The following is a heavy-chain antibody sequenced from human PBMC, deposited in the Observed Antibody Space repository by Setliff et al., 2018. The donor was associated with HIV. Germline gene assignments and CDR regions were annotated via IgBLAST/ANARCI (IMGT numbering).Heavy chain of an antibody. J-gene: IGHJ4*02. CDR1: GGVISSHY. V-gene: IGHV4-59*11. CDR3: STVVTLSYCHDGLCPAFDS. Sequence: SETLSLTCTVSGGVISSHYWSWMRQSPGKGLEWIGSVYYSGTTNYNPSFKSRITISLDRSKRQFSLNLDSVTPADTAVYFCSTVVTLSYCHDGLCPAFDSWGQGLRVTVSS. D-gene: IGHD2-21*01. CDR2: VYYSGTT.